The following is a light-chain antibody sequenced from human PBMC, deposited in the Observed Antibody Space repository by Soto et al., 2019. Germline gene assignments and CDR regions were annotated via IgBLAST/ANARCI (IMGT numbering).Light chain of an antibody. CDR2: QAS. CDR1: QSISAW. Sequence: DIQMTQAHSILSASVGDRVAITCRASQSISAWVAWYRQKPGKAPKLLIYQASLLESGVPSRFSGSGSGTEFTLTISSLQPDDLATYYCQQYNSSPWTFGQGTKVDIK. V-gene: IGKV1-5*03. J-gene: IGKJ1*01. CDR3: QQYNSSPWT.